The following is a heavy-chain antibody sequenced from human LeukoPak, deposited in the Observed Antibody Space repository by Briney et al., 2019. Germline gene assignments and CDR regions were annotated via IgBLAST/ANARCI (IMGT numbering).Heavy chain of an antibody. D-gene: IGHD3/OR15-3a*01. V-gene: IGHV3-30-3*01. CDR2: ISYDGSNK. CDR3: AREGNTGLTYFDY. Sequence: GGSLRLSCAASGFTFSSYAMHWVRQAPGKGLEWVAVISYDGSNKYYADSAKGRFTISRDNSKNTLYLQMNSLRAGDTAVYYCAREGNTGLTYFDYWGQGTLVTVSS. J-gene: IGHJ4*02. CDR1: GFTFSSYA.